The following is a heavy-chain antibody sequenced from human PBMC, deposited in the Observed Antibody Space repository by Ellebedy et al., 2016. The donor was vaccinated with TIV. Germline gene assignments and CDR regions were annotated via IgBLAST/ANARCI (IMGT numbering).Heavy chain of an antibody. V-gene: IGHV3-74*01. CDR3: ATSRARVY. J-gene: IGHJ4*02. Sequence: GESLKISCAASGFTFSSYWMHWVRQAPGKGPVWVSRINNGGSSTSYADSVKGRFTISRDNAKNSLYLQMNSLRVDDTAVYYCATSRARVYWGQGTLVTVSS. CDR1: GFTFSSYW. CDR2: INNGGSST.